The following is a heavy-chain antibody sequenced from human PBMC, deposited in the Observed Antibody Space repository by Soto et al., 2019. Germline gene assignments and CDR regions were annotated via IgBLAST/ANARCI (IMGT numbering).Heavy chain of an antibody. CDR1: GYSFTSYW. V-gene: IGHV5-51*01. Sequence: PGESLKISCKGSGYSFTSYWIGWVRQMPGKGLEWMGIIYPGDSDTRYSPSFQGQVTISADKSISTAYLQWSSLKASDTAMYYCARQMSYNWNYYCGMDVWGQGTTVTVSS. CDR3: ARQMSYNWNYYCGMDV. D-gene: IGHD1-20*01. CDR2: IYPGDSDT. J-gene: IGHJ6*02.